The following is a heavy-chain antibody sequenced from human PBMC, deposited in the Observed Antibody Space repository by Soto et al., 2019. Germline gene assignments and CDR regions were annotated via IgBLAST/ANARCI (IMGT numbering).Heavy chain of an antibody. CDR3: HGYGY. J-gene: IGHJ4*02. Sequence: EVQLVESGGGLIQPGGSLRLSCAVSGFNVRANYMSWVRQAPGKGLEWVSVIYGGGTTYYADSVKGRFIISRDISKNTLYLQMKILRAEDTALYYCHGYGYWGQGTRVTVSS. CDR1: GFNVRANY. V-gene: IGHV3-53*01. CDR2: IYGGGTT. D-gene: IGHD5-12*01.